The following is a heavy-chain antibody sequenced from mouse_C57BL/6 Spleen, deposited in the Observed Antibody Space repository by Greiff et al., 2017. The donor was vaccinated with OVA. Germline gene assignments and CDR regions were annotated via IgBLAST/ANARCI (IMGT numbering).Heavy chain of an antibody. V-gene: IGHV1-82*01. J-gene: IGHJ2*01. Sequence: VQLQQSGPELVKPGASVKISCKASGYAFSSSWMNWVKQRPGKGLEWIGRIYPGDGDTNYNGKFKGKATLTADKSSSTAYMQLSSLTSEDSAVYFCARKGYYGNCLDYWGQGTTLTVSS. CDR1: GYAFSSSW. D-gene: IGHD2-1*01. CDR2: IYPGDGDT. CDR3: ARKGYYGNCLDY.